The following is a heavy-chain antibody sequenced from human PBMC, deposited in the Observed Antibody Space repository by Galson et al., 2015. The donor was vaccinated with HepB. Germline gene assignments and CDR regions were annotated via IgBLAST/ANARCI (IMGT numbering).Heavy chain of an antibody. V-gene: IGHV3-30*18. CDR2: ISYDGSNK. Sequence: SLRLSCAASGFTFSSYGMHWVRQAPGKGLEWVAVISYDGSNKYYADSVKGRFTISRDNSKNTLYLQMNSLRAEDTALYYCAKDAPRWGYDFWSCLDYWGQGTLVTVSS. D-gene: IGHD3-3*01. J-gene: IGHJ4*02. CDR3: AKDAPRWGYDFWSCLDY. CDR1: GFTFSSYG.